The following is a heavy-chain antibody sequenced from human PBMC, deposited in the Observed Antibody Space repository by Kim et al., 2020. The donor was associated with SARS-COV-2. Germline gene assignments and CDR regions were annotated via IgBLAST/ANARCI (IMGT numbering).Heavy chain of an antibody. V-gene: IGHV3-48*03. J-gene: IGHJ4*02. Sequence: YYADPVRGHFTISRDNDKNSLYLQMNSLRAEDTAVYYCARGPNYSPFDYWGQGTLVTVSS. D-gene: IGHD4-4*01. CDR3: ARGPNYSPFDY.